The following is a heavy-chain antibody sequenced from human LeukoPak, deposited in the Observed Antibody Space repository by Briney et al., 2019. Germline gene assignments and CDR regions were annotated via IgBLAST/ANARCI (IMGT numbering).Heavy chain of an antibody. CDR2: ISSSGSTI. CDR3: ARPFYDSSGPRFDY. CDR1: GFTFSDYY. V-gene: IGHV3-11*04. D-gene: IGHD3-22*01. J-gene: IGHJ4*02. Sequence: PGGSLRLSCAASGFTFSDYYMSWIRQAPGKGLEWVSYISSSGSTIYYADSVKGRFTISRDNAKNPLYLQMNSLRAEDTAVYYCARPFYDSSGPRFDYWGQGTLVTVSS.